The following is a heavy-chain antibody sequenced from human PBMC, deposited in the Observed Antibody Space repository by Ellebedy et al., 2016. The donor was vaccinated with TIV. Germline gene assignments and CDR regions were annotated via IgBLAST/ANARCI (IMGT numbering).Heavy chain of an antibody. CDR1: GFTFSSYA. CDR3: AKATVVVRVSCLDH. D-gene: IGHD4-23*01. V-gene: IGHV3-23*01. J-gene: IGHJ4*02. CDR2: ISGNDGNT. Sequence: GESLKISCTASGFTFSSYAMSWVRQAPGKGLEWVSSISGNDGNTHYADSVKGRFTISRDNSKNTLYLQMKSLRGDDTAVYYCAKATVVVRVSCLDHWGQGTLVTVSS.